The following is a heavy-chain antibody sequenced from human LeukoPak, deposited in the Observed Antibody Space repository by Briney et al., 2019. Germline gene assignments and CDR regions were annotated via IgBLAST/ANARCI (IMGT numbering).Heavy chain of an antibody. CDR2: ISDDGSNK. J-gene: IGHJ4*02. CDR1: GFTFSSYG. V-gene: IGHV3-30*18. Sequence: PGGSPRLSCAASGFTFSSYGMHWVRQAPGKGLEWVAVISDDGSNKYYADSVKGRFTISRDNSKNTLYLQMNSLRAEDTAVYYCAKDRGIAAAGRSRMLYYFDYWGQGTLVTVSS. D-gene: IGHD6-13*01. CDR3: AKDRGIAAAGRSRMLYYFDY.